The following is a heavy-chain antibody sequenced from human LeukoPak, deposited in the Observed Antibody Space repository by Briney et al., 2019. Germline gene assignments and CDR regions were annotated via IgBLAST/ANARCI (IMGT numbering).Heavy chain of an antibody. CDR3: ARGEFWSGGLWFDY. CDR2: IIPIFGTA. D-gene: IGHD3-3*01. V-gene: IGHV1-69*13. Sequence: SVKVSCKVSGGTFSSYAISWVRQAPGQGLEWMGGIIPIFGTANYAQKFQGRVTITADESTSTAYMELSSLRSEDTAVYYCARGEFWSGGLWFDYWGQGTLVTVSS. J-gene: IGHJ4*02. CDR1: GGTFSSYA.